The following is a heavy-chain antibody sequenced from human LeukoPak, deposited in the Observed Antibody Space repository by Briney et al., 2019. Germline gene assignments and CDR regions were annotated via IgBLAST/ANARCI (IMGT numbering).Heavy chain of an antibody. D-gene: IGHD6-13*01. CDR1: GFTFSSYS. CDR2: ISSSSSYI. Sequence: PGGSLRLSCAASGFTFSSYSMNWVRQAPGKGLEWVSSISSSSSYIYYADSVKGRFTISRDNAKNSLYLQMNSLRAEDTAVYYCARDSPGIAAAGTDYWDQGTLVTVSS. J-gene: IGHJ4*02. CDR3: ARDSPGIAAAGTDY. V-gene: IGHV3-21*01.